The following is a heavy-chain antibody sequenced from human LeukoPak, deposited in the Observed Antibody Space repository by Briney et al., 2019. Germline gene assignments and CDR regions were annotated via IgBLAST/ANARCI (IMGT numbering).Heavy chain of an antibody. V-gene: IGHV1-46*01. CDR2: INPSGGST. CDR1: GGTFSSYA. D-gene: IGHD6-19*01. J-gene: IGHJ4*02. CDR3: ARVSRVRIAVATFDY. Sequence: ASVKVSCKASGGTFSSYAISWVRQAPGQGLEWVGIINPSGGSTSYAQKFQGRVTMTRDMSTSTVYMELSSLRSEDTAVYYCARVSRVRIAVATFDYWGQGTLVTVSS.